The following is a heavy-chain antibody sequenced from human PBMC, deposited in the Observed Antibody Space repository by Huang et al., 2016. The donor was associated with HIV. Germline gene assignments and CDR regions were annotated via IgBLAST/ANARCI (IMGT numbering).Heavy chain of an antibody. J-gene: IGHJ5*02. V-gene: IGHV1-69*01. D-gene: IGHD3-10*01. Sequence: QVQLVQSGAEVKKPGSSVKVSCKASGGSFVYYAVNWVRQAPGQGLEGMGGIIPMSGTTNYAQKFLGRLTLSADESTSTAYLEMKTLRSEDTAIYYCARDREVVASGWFDPWGQGTLVTVSS. CDR1: GGSFVYYA. CDR3: ARDREVVASGWFDP. CDR2: IIPMSGTT.